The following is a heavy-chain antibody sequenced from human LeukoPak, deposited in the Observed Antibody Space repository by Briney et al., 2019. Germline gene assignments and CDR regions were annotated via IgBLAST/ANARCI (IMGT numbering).Heavy chain of an antibody. J-gene: IGHJ4*02. CDR3: ARDRGGLGRAVAGN. V-gene: IGHV3-21*01. Sequence: PGGSLRLSCAASGFTFSSYSMNWVRQAPGKGLEWVSSISSSSSYIYYADSVKGRFTISRDNAKNSLYLQMNSLRAEDTAVYYCARDRGGLGRAVAGNWGQGTLVTVSS. CDR1: GFTFSSYS. D-gene: IGHD6-19*01. CDR2: ISSSSSYI.